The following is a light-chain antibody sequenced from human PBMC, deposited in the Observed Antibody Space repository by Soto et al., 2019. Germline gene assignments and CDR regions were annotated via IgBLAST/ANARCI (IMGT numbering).Light chain of an antibody. CDR3: QQHR. Sequence: EIVVTQSPATLPVSLGERATLSCRASQSVRSNLAWYQQKPGQAPRLLIYGASGAFTRATGIPARFSGSGSGTESTLTISSVHSEDFAVYYCQQHRLGP. J-gene: IGKJ3*01. CDR2: GASGAF. V-gene: IGKV3-15*01. CDR1: QSVRSN.